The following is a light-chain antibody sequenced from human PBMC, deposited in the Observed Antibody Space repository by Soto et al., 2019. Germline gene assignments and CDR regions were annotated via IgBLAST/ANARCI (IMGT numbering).Light chain of an antibody. Sequence: EIVLTQSPGTLSLSPGERATLSCRASQSVSGSYLAWYQQKPGQAPRLLIYGASIRATGIPDRFSGSGSETDFTLTISRLEPEDFALYYCQQYGSSAPITFGQGTRLEIK. CDR1: QSVSGSY. V-gene: IGKV3-20*01. CDR3: QQYGSSAPIT. J-gene: IGKJ5*01. CDR2: GAS.